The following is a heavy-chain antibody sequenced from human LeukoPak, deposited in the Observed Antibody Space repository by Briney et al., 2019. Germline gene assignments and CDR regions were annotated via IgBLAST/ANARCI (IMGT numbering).Heavy chain of an antibody. Sequence: GGSLRLSCAASGFTFSDYYMSWIRQAPGKGLEWVSYISSSSSYTNYADSVKGRFTISRDNAKNSLYLQMNGLRAEDTAVYYCARGRGYSGYDSDYWGQGTLVTVSS. CDR3: ARGRGYSGYDSDY. CDR2: ISSSSSYT. V-gene: IGHV3-11*06. J-gene: IGHJ4*02. D-gene: IGHD5-12*01. CDR1: GFTFSDYY.